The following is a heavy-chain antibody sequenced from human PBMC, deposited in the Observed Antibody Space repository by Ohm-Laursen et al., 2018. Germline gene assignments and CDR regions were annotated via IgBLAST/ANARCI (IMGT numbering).Heavy chain of an antibody. V-gene: IGHV4-59*08. CDR1: GGSISSYY. CDR2: IYYSGST. J-gene: IGHJ4*02. Sequence: SETLSLTCSVSGGSISSYYWTWIRQPPGKGLEWIGYIYYSGSTNYNPPLKSRVTTSVDTSKNQFSLKLSSVTAADTAVYYCARQESSGWYPDYWGQGTLVTVSS. D-gene: IGHD6-19*01. CDR3: ARQESSGWYPDY.